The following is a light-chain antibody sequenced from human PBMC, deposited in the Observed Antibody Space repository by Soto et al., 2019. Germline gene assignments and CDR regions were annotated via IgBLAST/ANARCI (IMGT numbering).Light chain of an antibody. J-gene: IGLJ3*02. V-gene: IGLV2-14*01. Sequence: QSALTQPASVSGSPGQSITISCTGASSDFVNFNYVSWYQQHPGKVPKLIIYEVTSRPSGVSNRFSGSKSDNTASLTISGLQAEDEAYYYCSSYTSINTQLFGGGTTLTVL. CDR2: EVT. CDR1: SSDFVNFNY. CDR3: SSYTSINTQL.